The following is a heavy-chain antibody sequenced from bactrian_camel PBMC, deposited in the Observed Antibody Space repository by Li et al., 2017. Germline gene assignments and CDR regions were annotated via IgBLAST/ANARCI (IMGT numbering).Heavy chain of an antibody. Sequence: QVQLVESGGTPVRPGDSLTLSCIASGLPFSTHILTWVRQTPRKGLEWVSSIWADGDYTYYSDSLKGRFTVSRDNAKNTVYLQMNSLRAEDTAMYYCAARFGDRWFSPSLSIRDYTYWGQGTQVTVS. V-gene: IGHV3S6*01. CDR1: GLPFSTHI. J-gene: IGHJ4*01. D-gene: IGHD2*01. CDR3: AARFGDRWFSPSLSIRDYTY. CDR2: IWADGDYT.